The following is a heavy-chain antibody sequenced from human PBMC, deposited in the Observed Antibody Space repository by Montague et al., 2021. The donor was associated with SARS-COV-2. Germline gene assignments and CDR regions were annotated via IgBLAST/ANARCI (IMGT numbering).Heavy chain of an antibody. D-gene: IGHD3-22*01. CDR1: GGSISSYY. J-gene: IGHJ4*02. CDR3: SRGGGSGYRYYFDY. Sequence: SETLSLTCTVSGGSISSYYCNWIRQPPGKGLEWIGNIYYSGRTXXXPSXXXRVTISVDSSKSQFSLKLSSVTAADTAVDYCSRGGGSGYRYYFDYWGQGSLVTVSS. CDR2: IYYSGRT. V-gene: IGHV4-59*01.